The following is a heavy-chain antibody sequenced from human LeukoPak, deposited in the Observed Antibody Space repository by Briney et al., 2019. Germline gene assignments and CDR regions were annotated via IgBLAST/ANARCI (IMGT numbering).Heavy chain of an antibody. D-gene: IGHD5-24*01. CDR1: GGSFSGYY. CDR2: INHSGST. CDR3: ARHEEEDGYNAKTFDF. J-gene: IGHJ4*02. Sequence: SETLSLTCAVYGGSFSGYYWSWIRQPPGKGLEWIGEINHSGSTYYNPSLKSRVTISVDTSKNQFSLKLSSVTAADTAVYYCARHEEEDGYNAKTFDFWGQGTLVTVSS. V-gene: IGHV4-34*01.